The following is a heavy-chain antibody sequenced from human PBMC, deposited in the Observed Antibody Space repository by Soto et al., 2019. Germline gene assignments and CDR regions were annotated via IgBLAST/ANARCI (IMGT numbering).Heavy chain of an antibody. J-gene: IGHJ3*02. CDR1: GDSVSSNSAA. CDR2: TYYRSKWYN. Sequence: LLRQSQTLSLTCAISGDSVSSNSAAWNWIRQSPSRGLEWLGRTYYRSKWYNDYAVSVKSRITINPDTSKNQFSLQLNSVTPEDTAVYYCARARITAPLHDAFDIWGQGTMVTVSS. D-gene: IGHD1-20*01. V-gene: IGHV6-1*01. CDR3: ARARITAPLHDAFDI.